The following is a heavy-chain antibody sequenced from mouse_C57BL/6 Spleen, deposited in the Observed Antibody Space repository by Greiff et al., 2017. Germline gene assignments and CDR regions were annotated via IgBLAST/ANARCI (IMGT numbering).Heavy chain of an antibody. CDR2: INPNNGGT. J-gene: IGHJ3*01. D-gene: IGHD2-3*01. CDR1: GYTFTDYN. V-gene: IGHV1-18*01. Sequence: VHVKQPGPELVKPGASVKIPCKASGYTFTDYNMDWVKQSHGKSLEWIGDINPNNGGTIYNQKFKGKATLTVDKSSSTAYMELRSLTSEATAVYYCAVSPGGDGSWAYWGQGTLVTVSA. CDR3: AVSPGGDGSWAY.